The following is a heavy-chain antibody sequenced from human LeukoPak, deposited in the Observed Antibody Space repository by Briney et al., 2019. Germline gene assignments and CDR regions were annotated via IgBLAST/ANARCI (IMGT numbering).Heavy chain of an antibody. CDR3: ARDAEMATIGMAY. V-gene: IGHV3-21*01. Sequence: GGSLRLSCAASGFTFSSYSMNWVRQAPGKGLEWVSSISSSSSYIYYADSVKGRFTISRDNAKNSLYLQMNSLRAEDTAVYYCARDAEMATIGMAYWGQGTLVTVSS. CDR2: ISSSSSYI. D-gene: IGHD5-24*01. CDR1: GFTFSSYS. J-gene: IGHJ4*02.